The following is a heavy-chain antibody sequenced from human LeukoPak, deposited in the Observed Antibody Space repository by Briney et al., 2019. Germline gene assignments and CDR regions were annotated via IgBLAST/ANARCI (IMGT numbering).Heavy chain of an antibody. V-gene: IGHV3-21*01. Sequence: PGGSLRLSCAASGFTFSSYSMNWVRQAPGKGLEWVSSITRSGIYIYYADSVKGRFTISRDNAKNSLYLQMNSLRAEDTAVYYCARGVELTGYSDYWGREPWSPSPQ. CDR1: GFTFSSYS. J-gene: IGHJ4*02. CDR3: ARGVELTGYSDY. D-gene: IGHD3-9*01. CDR2: ITRSGIYI.